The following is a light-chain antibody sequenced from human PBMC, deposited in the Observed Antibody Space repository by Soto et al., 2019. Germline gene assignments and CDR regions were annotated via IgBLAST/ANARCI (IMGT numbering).Light chain of an antibody. J-gene: IGKJ2*01. V-gene: IGKV1-39*01. CDR3: QQSYNAPYT. CDR2: AAS. Sequence: DIQMTQSPSSLSASVGDRVTITCRASQSLNSYVNWYQERPGKAPRLLIYAASNLQSGVPSRFSGSESGTALTLTISSLQAEDFGTYYCQQSYNAPYTFGQGTKLEI. CDR1: QSLNSY.